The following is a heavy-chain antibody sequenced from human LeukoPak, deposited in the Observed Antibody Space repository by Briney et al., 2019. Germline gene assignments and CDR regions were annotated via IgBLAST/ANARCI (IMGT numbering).Heavy chain of an antibody. CDR3: ARGRSPGTSMEYYYYMDV. D-gene: IGHD1-1*01. J-gene: IGHJ6*03. CDR1: GYTFTNYD. CDR2: MNPNSGTT. V-gene: IGHV1-8*03. Sequence: ASVKVSCKASGYTFTNYDINWVRQATGQGLEWMGWMNPNSGTTGYAQKFLGRVTITRNTSISTTYMELSSLRSEDTAVYYCARGRSPGTSMEYYYYMDVWGKGTTVTVSS.